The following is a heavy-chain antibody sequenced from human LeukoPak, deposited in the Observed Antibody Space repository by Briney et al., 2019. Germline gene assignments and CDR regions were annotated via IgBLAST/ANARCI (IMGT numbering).Heavy chain of an antibody. D-gene: IGHD6-19*01. CDR2: IYPGDSDT. CDR3: VRQSYSSRNYFDY. Sequence: GESLKISCKGSGYSFTSYWIGWVRQMPGKGLEWMGIIYPGDSDTRYSPSFQGQVTISADKSISTAYLQWSSLKASDTAMYYCVRQSYSSRNYFDYWGQGTLVTVSS. V-gene: IGHV5-51*01. CDR1: GYSFTSYW. J-gene: IGHJ4*02.